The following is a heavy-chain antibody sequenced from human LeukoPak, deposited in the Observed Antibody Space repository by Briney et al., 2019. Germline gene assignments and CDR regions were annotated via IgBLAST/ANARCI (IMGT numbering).Heavy chain of an antibody. CDR1: GYTFTSYA. D-gene: IGHD1-26*01. Sequence: SVKVSCKASGYTFTSYAMHWVRQAPGQRLEWMGGIIPIFGTANYAQKFQGRVTITADESTSTAYMELSSLRSEDTAVYYCARGELLDDYYYYGMDVWGQGTTVTVSS. J-gene: IGHJ6*02. CDR3: ARGELLDDYYYYGMDV. CDR2: IIPIFGTA. V-gene: IGHV1-69*13.